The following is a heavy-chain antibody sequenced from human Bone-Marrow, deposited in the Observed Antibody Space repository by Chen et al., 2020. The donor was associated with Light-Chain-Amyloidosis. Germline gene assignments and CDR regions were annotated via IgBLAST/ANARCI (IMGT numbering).Heavy chain of an antibody. J-gene: IGHJ4*02. CDR2: IIPLCGTA. D-gene: IGHD3-22*01. CDR3: ATGGKYNYDSSGYPPGDY. V-gene: IGHV1-69*06. Sequence: QVQLAQSGAEVKKPGSSVKVSCKASGGTFSSNAIRWVRQAPGQGVEWMGGIIPLCGTANYAQKFQGRVTITADKSTSTGYMELSSLRSEDTAVYYCATGGKYNYDSSGYPPGDYWGQGTLVTVSS. CDR1: GGTFSSNA.